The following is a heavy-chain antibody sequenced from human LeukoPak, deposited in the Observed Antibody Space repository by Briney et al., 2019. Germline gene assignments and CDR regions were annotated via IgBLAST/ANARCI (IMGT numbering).Heavy chain of an antibody. CDR3: VKDAPNGSVDF. CDR2: IHPNNGGV. Sequence: GGSLRLSCVMSGFTFERYVMHWMRLAPGKGLECVSSIHPNNGGVGYAASVKGRFAISRDNARNSLYLEMTSLRPEDTAVYYRVKDAPNGSVDFWGRGTPVTVSS. CDR1: GFTFERYV. D-gene: IGHD2-8*01. V-gene: IGHV3-9*01. J-gene: IGHJ4*02.